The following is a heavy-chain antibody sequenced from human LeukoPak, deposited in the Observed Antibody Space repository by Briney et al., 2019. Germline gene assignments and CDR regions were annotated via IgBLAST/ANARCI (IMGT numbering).Heavy chain of an antibody. CDR2: INPSGGGT. J-gene: IGHJ3*02. CDR1: GYTFSNHY. D-gene: IGHD2-15*01. Sequence: ASVKVSCKASGYTFSNHYMHWVRQAPGQGFEWLGMINPSGGGTGYAQKFQGRVTMTRDTSSSTVYMDLSSLTSEDTAVYYCARVSMGSTYFRAFDIWGQGTMVTVSP. CDR3: ARVSMGSTYFRAFDI. V-gene: IGHV1-46*01.